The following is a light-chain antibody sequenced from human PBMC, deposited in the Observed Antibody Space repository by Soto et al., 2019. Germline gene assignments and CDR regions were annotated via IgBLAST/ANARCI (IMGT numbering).Light chain of an antibody. CDR2: GAS. CDR3: QQYGKSAMFT. V-gene: IGKV3-20*01. J-gene: IGKJ2*01. CDR1: QSVSSSY. Sequence: EIVLTQSPGTLSLSPGDRATLSCRASQSVSSSYLAWYQQKPGQAPSLLIYGASNRATGIPGRFSGGGSGTDFTLTISRLEPEDFAVYYCQQYGKSAMFTFGQGTKLEIK.